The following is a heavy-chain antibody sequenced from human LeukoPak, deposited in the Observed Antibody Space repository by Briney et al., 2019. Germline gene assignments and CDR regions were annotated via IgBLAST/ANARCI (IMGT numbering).Heavy chain of an antibody. CDR3: ARLAGSGWLDY. Sequence: PGGSLRLSCAASGFTVSGNYMSWVRQAPGQGLEWVSVIYGGVNTFYADSVQGRFTISRDNSKNTLYLQMNSLRAEDTAVYYCARLAGSGWLDYWGQGTLVTVSS. V-gene: IGHV3-53*01. CDR1: GFTVSGNY. D-gene: IGHD6-19*01. CDR2: IYGGVNT. J-gene: IGHJ4*02.